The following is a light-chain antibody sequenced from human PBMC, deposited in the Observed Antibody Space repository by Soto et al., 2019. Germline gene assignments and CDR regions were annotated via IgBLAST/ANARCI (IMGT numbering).Light chain of an antibody. CDR1: QAVYSSL. J-gene: IGKJ5*01. CDR2: GAS. V-gene: IGKV3-20*01. CDR3: QQYGIVPIT. Sequence: ETVLTHYTGTLSLSPGEGSTLSCMATQAVYSSLLAWYQQKPGQAPRLLIYGASSRATGIPDRFSGSGSGTDFTLSISRLEVEDFAVYHCQQYGIVPITFGQVTRLEVK.